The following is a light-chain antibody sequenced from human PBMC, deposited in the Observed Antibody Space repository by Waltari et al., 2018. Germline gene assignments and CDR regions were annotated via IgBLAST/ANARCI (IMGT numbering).Light chain of an antibody. CDR3: QQYYSSPRT. V-gene: IGKV4-1*01. J-gene: IGKJ1*01. CDR1: QSVLYNSNNKNY. Sequence: DIVMTPSPDSLAVSLGQRAPIDCKSSQSVLYNSNNKNYLAWYQQKPGQPPKLLIYLASTRQSGVPDRFSGGGSGTDFTLTISSLQAEDVAVYYCQQYYSSPRTFGQGTKVEIK. CDR2: LAS.